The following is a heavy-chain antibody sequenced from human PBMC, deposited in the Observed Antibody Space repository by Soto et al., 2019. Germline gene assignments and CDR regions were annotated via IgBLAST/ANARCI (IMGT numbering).Heavy chain of an antibody. D-gene: IGHD2-15*01. CDR2: ISGSGGST. Sequence: GGSLRLSCAASDFAFTNAMSWVRQAPGKGLEWVSAISGSGGSTYYADSVKGRFTISRDNSKNTLYLQMNSLRAEDTAVYYCAKDSLLGYCSGGSCYYFDYWGQGTLVTVSS. CDR3: AKDSLLGYCSGGSCYYFDY. CDR1: DFAFTNA. V-gene: IGHV3-23*01. J-gene: IGHJ4*02.